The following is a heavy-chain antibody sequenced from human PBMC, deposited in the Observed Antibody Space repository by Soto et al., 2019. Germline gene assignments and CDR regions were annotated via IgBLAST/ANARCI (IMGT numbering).Heavy chain of an antibody. CDR2: ISSSSSYI. Sequence: GWSLRLSCASSVFTFISYSMNWVRQAPGKGLEWVSSISSSSSYIYYADSVKGRFTISRDNAKNSLYLQKNSLRAEDTAVYYCAREDSGSYYNRVDYYESSGFDYWGQGTLVTVSS. V-gene: IGHV3-21*01. J-gene: IGHJ4*02. CDR3: AREDSGSYYNRVDYYESSGFDY. D-gene: IGHD3-10*01. CDR1: VFTFISYS.